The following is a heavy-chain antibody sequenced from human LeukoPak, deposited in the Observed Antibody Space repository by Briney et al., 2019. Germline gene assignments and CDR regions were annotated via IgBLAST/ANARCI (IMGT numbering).Heavy chain of an antibody. CDR1: GFTFSSYG. CDR2: ISYDGSNK. J-gene: IGHJ4*02. D-gene: IGHD1-26*01. CDR3: AKDSPGWELLLAY. V-gene: IGHV3-30*18. Sequence: GGSLRLSCAASGFTFSSYGMHWVRRAPGKGLEWVAVISYDGSNKYYADSVKGRFTISRDNSKNTLYLQMNSLRAEDTAVYYCAKDSPGWELLLAYWGQGTLVTVSS.